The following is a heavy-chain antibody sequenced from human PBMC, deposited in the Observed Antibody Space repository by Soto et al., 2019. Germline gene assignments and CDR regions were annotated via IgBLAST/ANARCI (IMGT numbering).Heavy chain of an antibody. CDR1: GFTFDDYA. D-gene: IGHD3-10*01. Sequence: EVQLVESGGGLVQPGRSLRLSCAASGFTFDDYAMHWVRQAPGKGLEWVSGISWNSGSIGYADSVKGRFTISRDNAKNSLYLQMNSLRAEDTALYYCASALGESDPFDYWGQGTLVTVSS. J-gene: IGHJ4*02. CDR2: ISWNSGSI. V-gene: IGHV3-9*01. CDR3: ASALGESDPFDY.